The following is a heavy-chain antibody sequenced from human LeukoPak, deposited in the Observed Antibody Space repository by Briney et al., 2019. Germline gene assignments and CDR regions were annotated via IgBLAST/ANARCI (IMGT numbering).Heavy chain of an antibody. D-gene: IGHD5-18*01. V-gene: IGHV4-59*01. CDR1: GGSISSYY. CDR2: IYYGGST. CDR3: ARCPGYSYGYIDY. J-gene: IGHJ4*02. Sequence: PSETLSLTCTVFGGSISSYYWSWIRQPPGKGLEWIGYIYYGGSTNYNPSLKSRVTISVDTSKNHFSLKLSSVTAADTAVYYCARCPGYSYGYIDYWGQGTLVTVSS.